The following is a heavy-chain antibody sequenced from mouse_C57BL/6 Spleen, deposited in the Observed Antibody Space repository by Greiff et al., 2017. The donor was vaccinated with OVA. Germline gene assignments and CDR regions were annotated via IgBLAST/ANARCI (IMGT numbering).Heavy chain of an antibody. CDR1: GFSLTSYG. CDR2: IWSGGST. CDR3: ASKLFFAY. V-gene: IGHV2-2*01. J-gene: IGHJ3*01. Sequence: VQLQESGPGLVQPSQSLSITCTVSGFSLTSYGVHWVRQSPGKGLEWLGVIWSGGSTDYNAAFISRLSISKDNSKSQVFFKMNSLQADDTAIYYCASKLFFAYWGQGTLVTVSA.